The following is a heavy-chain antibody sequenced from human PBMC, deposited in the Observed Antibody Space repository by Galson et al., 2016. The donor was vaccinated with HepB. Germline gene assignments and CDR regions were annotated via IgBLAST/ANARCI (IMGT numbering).Heavy chain of an antibody. CDR2: ISAYNGNT. V-gene: IGHV1-18*01. Sequence: SVKVSCKASGYTFTTYGISWVQQAPGQGLEWMGWISAYNGNTNYAQKLQGRVTMTTDTSTSTAYMERRSLRSDDTAVYYCARDPRKIRYQLLEIYYYYYAMDVWGQGTTVTVSS. CDR3: ARDPRKIRYQLLEIYYYYYAMDV. CDR1: GYTFTTYG. J-gene: IGHJ6*02. D-gene: IGHD2-2*01.